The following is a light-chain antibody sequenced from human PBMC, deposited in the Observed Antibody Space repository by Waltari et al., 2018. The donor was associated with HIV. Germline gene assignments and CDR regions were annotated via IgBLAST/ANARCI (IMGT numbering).Light chain of an antibody. V-gene: IGKV3-11*01. CDR2: DAS. CDR1: QSVSRY. CDR3: QQQSNWPLT. J-gene: IGKJ4*01. Sequence: IVLTQSPATLSLSPGERATLSCRASQSVSRYFAWYQQKPGQAPRLLIYDASNRATGIPARFSGSGSVTDFTLTISSLEPEDFALYYCQQQSNWPLTFGGGTNVEIK.